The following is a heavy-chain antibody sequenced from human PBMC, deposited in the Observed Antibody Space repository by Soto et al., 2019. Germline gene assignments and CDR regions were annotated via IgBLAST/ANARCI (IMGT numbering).Heavy chain of an antibody. D-gene: IGHD6-6*01. Sequence: SETLSLTCTVSGGSISSSSYYWGWIRQPPGKGLEWIGSIYYSGSTYYNPSLKSRVTISVDTSKNQFSLKLSSVTAADTAVYYCARQYFEYSSSRFDPWGQGTLVTVSS. CDR2: IYYSGST. CDR1: GGSISSSSYY. V-gene: IGHV4-39*01. J-gene: IGHJ5*02. CDR3: ARQYFEYSSSRFDP.